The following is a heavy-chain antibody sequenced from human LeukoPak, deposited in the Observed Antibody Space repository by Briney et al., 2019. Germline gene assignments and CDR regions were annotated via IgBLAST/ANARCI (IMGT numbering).Heavy chain of an antibody. D-gene: IGHD3-22*01. V-gene: IGHV4-4*09. CDR2: IYNSGCT. CDR1: VPSISSYY. CDR3: ARSGRYYESSGNYYVVY. J-gene: IGHJ4*02. Sequence: SDTVSHTCTLSVPSISSYYWSGLRQPPGKAVEWIGYIYNSGCTNYNRSRKSPVTISVDTSKNQFSLKLSSVTAADTAVYYCARSGRYYESSGNYYVVYWGQGTLATVSS.